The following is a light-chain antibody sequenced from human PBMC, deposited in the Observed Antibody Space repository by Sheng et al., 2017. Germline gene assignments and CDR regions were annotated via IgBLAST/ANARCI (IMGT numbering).Light chain of an antibody. J-gene: IGKJ3*01. Sequence: EIVLTQSPGSLSLSPGERATLSCRASQSVKTKFLAWHQQKPGQAPRLVIYETSTRASGIPERFSGSGSGTDFTLTISRLEPEDFAVYYCQQYGRSPFSFGPGTKVDI. V-gene: IGKV3-20*01. CDR1: QSVKTKF. CDR2: ETS. CDR3: QQYGRSPFS.